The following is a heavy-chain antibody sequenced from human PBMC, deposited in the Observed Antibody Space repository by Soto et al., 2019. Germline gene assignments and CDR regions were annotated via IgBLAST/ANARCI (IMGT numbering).Heavy chain of an antibody. V-gene: IGHV4-31*03. CDR1: GGSISSGGYY. J-gene: IGHJ4*02. CDR2: INYSGST. CDR3: ARDGYSGPLPDY. D-gene: IGHD5-12*01. Sequence: SETLSLTCTVSGGSISSGGYYWSWIRQHPGKGLEWIGYINYSGSTYYNPSLKSRVTISVDTSKNQFYLKLSSVTAADTAVYYCARDGYSGPLPDYWGQGTLVTVSS.